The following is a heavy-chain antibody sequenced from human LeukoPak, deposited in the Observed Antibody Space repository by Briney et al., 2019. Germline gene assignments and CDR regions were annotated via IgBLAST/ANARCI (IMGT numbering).Heavy chain of an antibody. CDR1: GFTFDDYG. J-gene: IGHJ4*02. CDR2: INWNGGST. V-gene: IGHV3-20*04. Sequence: PGGSLRLSCAASGFTFDDYGMSWVRQAPGKGLGWVSGINWNGGSTGYADSVKGRFTISRDNAKNSLYLQMNSLRAEDTALYYCATHSGYDLPHYFDYWGQGTLVTVSS. CDR3: ATHSGYDLPHYFDY. D-gene: IGHD5-12*01.